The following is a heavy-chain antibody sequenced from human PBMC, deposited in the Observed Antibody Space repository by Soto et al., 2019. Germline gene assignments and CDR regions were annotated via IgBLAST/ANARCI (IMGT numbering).Heavy chain of an antibody. D-gene: IGHD2-15*01. V-gene: IGHV4-39*07. Sequence: SETLSLTCTVSGGSLSTPDHYWGWIRQPPGKGLEWIGDISPGGSANCTPSLKSRVTISVDTSKSQFSLKLSSVTAADTAVYYCARGSGKEWWELSPIYTFDHWGRGNMVTVSS. CDR3: ARGSGKEWWELSPIYTFDH. J-gene: IGHJ4*02. CDR2: ISPGGSA. CDR1: GGSLSTPDHY.